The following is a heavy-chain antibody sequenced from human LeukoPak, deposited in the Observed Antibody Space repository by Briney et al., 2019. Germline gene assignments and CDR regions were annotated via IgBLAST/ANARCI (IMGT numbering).Heavy chain of an antibody. CDR1: GGSLSGYY. J-gene: IGHJ3*02. D-gene: IGHD6-13*01. V-gene: IGHV4-34*01. CDR2: INHSGST. CDR3: ARSRKGIRWYAAFDI. Sequence: SETLSLTCAVYGGSLSGYYCSWIRQPPGKGPGGIGEINHSGSTNYNPSLKSRATISVDTPKNQFPLKLGSVTAADTAVYYCARSRKGIRWYAAFDIWGQETMVTVSS.